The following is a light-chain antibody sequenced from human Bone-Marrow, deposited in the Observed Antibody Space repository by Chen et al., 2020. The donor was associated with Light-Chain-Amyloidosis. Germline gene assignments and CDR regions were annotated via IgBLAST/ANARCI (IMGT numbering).Light chain of an antibody. CDR1: SSDVGGYNY. J-gene: IGLJ2*01. V-gene: IGLV2-14*01. Sequence: QSALTQPASVSGSPGQSITISCTGTSSDVGGYNYVSWYHQHPGKAPKLMIYDVSNRPSWVSNRFSGSKSGNTASLTISGLQAEDEADYHCQSADSSGTYEVIFGGGTKLTVL. CDR2: DVS. CDR3: QSADSSGTYEVI.